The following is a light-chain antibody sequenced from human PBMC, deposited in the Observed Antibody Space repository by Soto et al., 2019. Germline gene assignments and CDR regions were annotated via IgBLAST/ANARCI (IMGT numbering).Light chain of an antibody. CDR2: GPS. J-gene: IGKJ5*01. CDR3: QQYKNWPAIT. V-gene: IGKV3D-15*01. Sequence: EIVMTQSPATLSVSPGERATLSCRASRSVSSNLAWYQQKPGQAPRLLIYGPSTRATGIPARFSGSGSGTEFTLTISSLQSEDFAMYYCQQYKNWPAITFGQGTRLEIK. CDR1: RSVSSN.